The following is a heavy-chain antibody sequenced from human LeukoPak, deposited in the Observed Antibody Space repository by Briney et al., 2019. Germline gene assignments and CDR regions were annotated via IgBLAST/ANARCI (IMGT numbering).Heavy chain of an antibody. CDR3: ARGPYYFDY. V-gene: IGHV1-2*06. CDR2: INPNSGGT. Sequence: ASVKVSCKPSGYTFTDYYIHWVRQAPGQGLEWMGRINPNSGGTNSAQKFQDRVTMIRDTSISSAYMELSNLKSDDTAIYYCARGPYYFDYWGQGTLVTVSS. CDR1: GYTFTDYY. J-gene: IGHJ4*02.